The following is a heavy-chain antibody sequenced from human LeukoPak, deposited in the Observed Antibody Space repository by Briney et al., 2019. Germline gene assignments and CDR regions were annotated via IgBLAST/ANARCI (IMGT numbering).Heavy chain of an antibody. CDR3: AKAKGITIFGVAYAFDI. CDR1: GFTFSSYA. V-gene: IGHV3-23*01. Sequence: SGGSLRLSCAASGFTFSSYAMSWVRQAPGKELEWVSAISGSGGSTYYADSVKGRFTISRDNSKNTLYLQMNSLRAEDTAVYYCAKAKGITIFGVAYAFDIWGQGTMVTVSS. J-gene: IGHJ3*02. D-gene: IGHD3-3*01. CDR2: ISGSGGST.